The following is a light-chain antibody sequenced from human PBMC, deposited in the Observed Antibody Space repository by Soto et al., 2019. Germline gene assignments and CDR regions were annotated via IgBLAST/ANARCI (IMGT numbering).Light chain of an antibody. J-gene: IGLJ3*02. V-gene: IGLV1-44*01. CDR1: SSNIGSNT. Sequence: QLVLTQPPSASGTPGQRVTISCSGSSSNIGSNTVNWYQQLPGTAPTLLIYYNNQRPSGVPDRFSGSKSGTSASLAISGLQSEDEAHYYCAAWDDSLDGWVFGGGTKVTVL. CDR2: YNN. CDR3: AAWDDSLDGWV.